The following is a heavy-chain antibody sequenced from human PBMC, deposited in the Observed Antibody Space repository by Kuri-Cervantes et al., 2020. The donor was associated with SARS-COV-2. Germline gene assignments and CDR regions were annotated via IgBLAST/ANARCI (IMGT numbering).Heavy chain of an antibody. V-gene: IGHV1-8*01. CDR2: VKTNSGNT. CDR1: ETTFPNYD. CDR3: ARAVCGGDCFGGDWFDP. D-gene: IGHD2-21*01. J-gene: IGHJ5*02. Sequence: ASVKVSCKAPETTFPNYDINWVRQATGQGLEWMGMVKTNSGNTLYAQIFQGRVTMTRDTSTSTVYMELSRLRSDDTAVYYCARAVCGGDCFGGDWFDPWGQGTLVIVSS.